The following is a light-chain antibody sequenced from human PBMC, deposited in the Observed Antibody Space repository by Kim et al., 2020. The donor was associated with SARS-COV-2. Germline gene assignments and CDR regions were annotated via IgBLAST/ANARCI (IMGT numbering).Light chain of an antibody. CDR1: QRVRSSD. Sequence: SWCQGESATHCCRASQRVRSSDLAWYQQGPHPPPRLLIYDAPSRATDIPDRFSGSGPGTYFTLTSSRREPEDFAVDYCQQYGRSYTWGQGTKLEI. J-gene: IGKJ2*01. CDR2: DAP. V-gene: IGKV3-20*01. CDR3: QQYGRSYT.